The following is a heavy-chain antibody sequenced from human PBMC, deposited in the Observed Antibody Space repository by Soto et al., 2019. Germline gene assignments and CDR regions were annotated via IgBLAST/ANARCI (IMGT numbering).Heavy chain of an antibody. CDR3: AHRDSTGTTTYFDS. D-gene: IGHD1-1*01. CDR2: IFWDDDK. Sequence: KESGPTLVKPTQTLTLTCTFSGFSLTTSGVAVGWTRQSPGKSLEWLAVIFWDDDKRYSPSLSSRLTITKDTSKNQVVLTMTNMDPKDTATYYCAHRDSTGTTTYFDSWGQGIPVTVAS. J-gene: IGHJ4*02. CDR1: GFSLTTSGVA. V-gene: IGHV2-5*02.